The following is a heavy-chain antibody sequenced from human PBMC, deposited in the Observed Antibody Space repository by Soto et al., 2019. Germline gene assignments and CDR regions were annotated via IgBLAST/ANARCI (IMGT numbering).Heavy chain of an antibody. Sequence: SETLSLTCTVSGGSISSYYWSWIRQPPGKGLEWIGYIYYSGSTNYNPSLKSRVTISVDTSKNQFSLKLSSVTAADTAVYYCAGSSVLLWFGEFQTYYYYGMDVWGQGTTVTVSS. CDR3: AGSSVLLWFGEFQTYYYYGMDV. D-gene: IGHD3-10*01. J-gene: IGHJ6*02. V-gene: IGHV4-59*01. CDR1: GGSISSYY. CDR2: IYYSGST.